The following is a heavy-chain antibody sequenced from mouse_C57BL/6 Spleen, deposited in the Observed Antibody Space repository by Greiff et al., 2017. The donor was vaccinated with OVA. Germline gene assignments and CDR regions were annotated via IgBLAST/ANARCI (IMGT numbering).Heavy chain of an antibody. V-gene: IGHV2-2*01. CDR1: GFSLTSYG. J-gene: IGHJ1*03. CDR3: ARKGGVFYWYFDV. CDR2: IGSGGST. Sequence: VKLVESGPGLVQPSQSLSITCTVSGFSLTSYGVHWVRQSPGKGLEWLGVIGSGGSTDYNAAFISSLSISKDNSKSQVFFKMNSLQADDTAIYYCARKGGVFYWYFDVWGTGTTVTVSS.